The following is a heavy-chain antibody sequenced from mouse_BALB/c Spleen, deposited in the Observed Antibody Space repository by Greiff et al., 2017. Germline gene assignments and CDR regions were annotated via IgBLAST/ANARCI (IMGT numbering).Heavy chain of an antibody. Sequence: EVQLVESGGGLVKPGGSLKLSCAASGFAFSSYDMSWVRQTPEKRLEWVAYISSGGGSTYYPDTVKGRFTISRDNAKNTLYLQMSSLKSEDTAMYYCARHGLLRLSMDYWGQGTSVTVSS. CDR2: ISSGGGST. D-gene: IGHD1-2*01. CDR1: GFAFSSYD. CDR3: ARHGLLRLSMDY. V-gene: IGHV5-12-1*01. J-gene: IGHJ4*01.